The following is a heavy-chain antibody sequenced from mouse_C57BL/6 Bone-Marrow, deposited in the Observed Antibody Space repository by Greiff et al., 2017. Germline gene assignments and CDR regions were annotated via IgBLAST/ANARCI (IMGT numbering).Heavy chain of an antibody. J-gene: IGHJ3*01. V-gene: IGHV1-64*01. Sequence: VQLQQPGAELVKPGASVKLSCKASGYTFTSYWMHWVKQRPGQGLEWIGMIHPNSGSTNYNEKFKSKATLTVDKSSSTAYMQLSSLTSEDSAVYYCARGGLRRWAWFAYWGQGTLVTVSA. CDR2: IHPNSGST. D-gene: IGHD1-1*01. CDR3: ARGGLRRWAWFAY. CDR1: GYTFTSYW.